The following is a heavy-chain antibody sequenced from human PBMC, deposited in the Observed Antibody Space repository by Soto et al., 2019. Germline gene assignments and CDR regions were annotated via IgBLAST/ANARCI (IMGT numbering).Heavy chain of an antibody. J-gene: IGHJ4*02. V-gene: IGHV1-69*02. D-gene: IGHD6-13*01. Sequence: SSVKVSCKASGCTFSGDLISWVRHAPGQGLEWMGRIIPILGIANYAQKFQGRVTITADKSTSTAYMELSSLRSEDTAVYYCASGRLLAAAGKNFDYWGQGTLVTVSS. CDR1: GCTFSGDL. CDR2: IIPILGIA. CDR3: ASGRLLAAAGKNFDY.